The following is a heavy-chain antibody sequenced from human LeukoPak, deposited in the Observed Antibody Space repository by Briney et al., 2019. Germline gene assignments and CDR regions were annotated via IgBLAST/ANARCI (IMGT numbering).Heavy chain of an antibody. V-gene: IGHV4-59*01. CDR1: GGSISSYY. J-gene: IGHJ2*01. CDR3: ARSSGVNWDFDL. D-gene: IGHD2-8*01. CDR2: IYYSGST. Sequence: SETLSLTCTVSGGSISSYYWSWIRQPPGKGLEWIGYIYYSGSTNYNPSLKSRVTISVDTSKNQFSLKLSSVTAADTAVYYCARSSGVNWDFDLWGRGTLVTVSS.